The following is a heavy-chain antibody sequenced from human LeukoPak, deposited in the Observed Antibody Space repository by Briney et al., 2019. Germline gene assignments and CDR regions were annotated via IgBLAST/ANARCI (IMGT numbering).Heavy chain of an antibody. V-gene: IGHV4-59*01. CDR1: GGSISSYY. CDR2: IYYSGST. D-gene: IGHD6-25*01. J-gene: IGHJ5*02. Sequence: PSETLSLTCTVSGGSISSYYWSWIRQPPGKGLEWIGYIYYSGSTNYNPSLKSRVTISVDTSKNQFSLKLSSVTAADTAVYYCARDFKSGNWFDPWGQGTLVTVSS. CDR3: ARDFKSGNWFDP.